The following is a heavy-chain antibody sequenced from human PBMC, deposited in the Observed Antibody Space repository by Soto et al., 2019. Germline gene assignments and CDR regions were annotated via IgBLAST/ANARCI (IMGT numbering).Heavy chain of an antibody. Sequence: SETLSLTCTVSGGSISSSSYYWGWIRQPPGKGLEWIGSIYYSGSTYYNPSLKSRVTISVDTSKNQFSLKLSSVTAADTAVYYCARQSRLRYFDWSSMSYGMDVWGQGTTVTVSS. CDR3: ARQSRLRYFDWSSMSYGMDV. V-gene: IGHV4-39*01. J-gene: IGHJ6*02. D-gene: IGHD3-9*01. CDR2: IYYSGST. CDR1: GGSISSSSYY.